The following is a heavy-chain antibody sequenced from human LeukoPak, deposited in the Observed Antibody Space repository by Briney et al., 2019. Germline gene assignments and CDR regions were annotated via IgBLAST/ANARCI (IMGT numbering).Heavy chain of an antibody. D-gene: IGHD3-22*01. CDR3: AKGSYYDSSGSFYFDY. J-gene: IGHJ4*02. CDR2: ISGSGDNT. CDR1: GFTFSSYA. V-gene: IGHV3-23*01. Sequence: GGSLRLPCAASGFTFSSYAMIWVRQAPGKGLEWVSGISGSGDNTYYADSVKGRFTISRDNSKNMLYVQVNSLGTEDTAAYYCAKGSYYDSSGSFYFDYWGQGTLVTVSS.